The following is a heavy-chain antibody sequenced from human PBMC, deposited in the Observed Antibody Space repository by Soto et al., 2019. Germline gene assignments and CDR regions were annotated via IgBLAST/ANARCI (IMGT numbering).Heavy chain of an antibody. Sequence: QVQLVQSGAEEKKPGASVKVSCKASAYTFTSYAMHWVRQAPGQRLEWMGWINAGNGNTKYSQKFQGRVTITRDTSASTAYMELSSLRSEDTAVYYCARSIVVVTAIDYWGPGTLVTVSS. CDR2: INAGNGNT. CDR1: AYTFTSYA. CDR3: ARSIVVVTAIDY. V-gene: IGHV1-3*05. D-gene: IGHD2-21*02. J-gene: IGHJ4*02.